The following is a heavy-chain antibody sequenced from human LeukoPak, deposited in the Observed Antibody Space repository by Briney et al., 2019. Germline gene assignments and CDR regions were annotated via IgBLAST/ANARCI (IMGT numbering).Heavy chain of an antibody. V-gene: IGHV3-30*02. CDR3: AKGTIWSGYYCFDY. J-gene: IGHJ4*02. CDR2: IRYDGSNK. D-gene: IGHD3-3*01. Sequence: GGSLRLSCAASGFTFSSYGMHWVRQAPGKGLEWVAFIRYDGSNKYYADSVKGRFTISRDNSKNTLYLQMNSLRAEDTAVYYCAKGTIWSGYYCFDYWGQGTLVTVSS. CDR1: GFTFSSYG.